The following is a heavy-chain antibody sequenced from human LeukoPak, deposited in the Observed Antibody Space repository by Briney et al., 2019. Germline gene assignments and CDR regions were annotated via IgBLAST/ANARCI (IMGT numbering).Heavy chain of an antibody. D-gene: IGHD2-2*01. Sequence: PGGSLRLSCAASGFTFSSYAMHWVRQAPGKGLEWVAVISYDGSNKYYADSVKGRFTISRDNSKNTLYLQMNSLRAEDTAVYYCARAYCSSTSCYRARPDYWGQGTLVTVSS. V-gene: IGHV3-30-3*01. J-gene: IGHJ4*02. CDR3: ARAYCSSTSCYRARPDY. CDR1: GFTFSSYA. CDR2: ISYDGSNK.